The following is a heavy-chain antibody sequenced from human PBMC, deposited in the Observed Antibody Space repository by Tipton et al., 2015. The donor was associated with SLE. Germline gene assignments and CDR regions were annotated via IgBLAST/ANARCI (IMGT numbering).Heavy chain of an antibody. V-gene: IGHV4-59*01. Sequence: TLSLTCTVSGGSISSYYWSWIRQPPGKGLEWIGYIYYSGSTNYNPSLKSRVTMSVDTSKNQFSLKLSSVTAADTAVYYCASHPAGDRDYWGQGTLVTVSS. CDR3: ASHPAGDRDY. CDR2: IYYSGST. D-gene: IGHD7-27*01. J-gene: IGHJ4*02. CDR1: GGSISSYY.